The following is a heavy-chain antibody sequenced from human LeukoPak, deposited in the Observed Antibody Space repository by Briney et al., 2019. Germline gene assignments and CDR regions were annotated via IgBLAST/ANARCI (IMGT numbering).Heavy chain of an antibody. CDR2: INPSGGST. J-gene: IGHJ4*02. CDR1: GYTFTSYY. V-gene: IGHV1-46*01. CDR3: ARDRTYLTIFGVVTRLNTRNYFDY. D-gene: IGHD3-3*01. Sequence: ASVKVSCKASGYTFTSYYMHWVRQAPGQGLEWMGIINPSGGSTSYAQKFQGRVTMTRDTSTSTVYMELSSLRSEDTAAYYCARDRTYLTIFGVVTRLNTRNYFDYWGQGTLVTVSS.